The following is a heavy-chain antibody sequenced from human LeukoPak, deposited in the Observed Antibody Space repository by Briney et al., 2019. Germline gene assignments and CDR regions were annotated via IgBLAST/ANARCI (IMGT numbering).Heavy chain of an antibody. V-gene: IGHV4-4*02. D-gene: IGHD3-10*01. CDR1: GGSISSSNW. CDR2: IYHSGST. J-gene: IGHJ4*02. CDR3: AGSGGLANTGAVFDY. Sequence: SETLSLTCAVSGGSISSSNWWSWVRQPPGKGLEWIGEIYHSGSTYYNPSLKSRVIISVDTSKNQFSMKLNSVTAADTAVYYCAGSGGLANTGAVFDYWGQGTLVTVSS.